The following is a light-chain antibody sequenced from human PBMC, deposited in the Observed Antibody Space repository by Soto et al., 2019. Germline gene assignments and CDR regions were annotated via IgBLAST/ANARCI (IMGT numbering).Light chain of an antibody. V-gene: IGLV2-14*01. CDR3: SSYPSSSTPYV. CDR2: DVT. Sequence: QSVLTQPASVSGSPGQSITISCTGTSSDVGGYNYVSWYQQHPVKAPKLMIYDVTNRPSGVSDRFSGSKSGNTASLTISGLQAEDEADYYCSSYPSSSTPYVFGTGTKVTV. CDR1: SSDVGGYNY. J-gene: IGLJ1*01.